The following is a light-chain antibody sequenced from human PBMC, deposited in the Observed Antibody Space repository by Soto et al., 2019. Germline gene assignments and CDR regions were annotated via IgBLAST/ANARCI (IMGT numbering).Light chain of an antibody. CDR2: ATS. V-gene: IGKV1D-8*01. CDR1: QSISSY. J-gene: IGKJ1*01. CDR3: QQYYSFPPT. Sequence: VIWMTQSPSLLSASTGDRVTISRRMSQSISSYLAWYQQKPGKAPELLIYATSTLQSGVPSKFSGSGSGTDFTLTISYLQYQDFATYYCQQYYSFPPTFGQGTKVEIK.